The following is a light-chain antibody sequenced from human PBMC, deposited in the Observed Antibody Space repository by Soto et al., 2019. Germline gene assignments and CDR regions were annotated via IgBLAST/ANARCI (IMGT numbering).Light chain of an antibody. CDR3: QSYDSGLSGSWL. Sequence: QSVLTQPPSFSGAPGQSVTIFCTGRSSNIGAGYAVHWYQHLPLTAPKLLIYDDDNRPSGVSARFSGSKSGTSASLAITGLQADDEAYYYCQSYDSGLSGSWLFGGGTKLTVL. J-gene: IGLJ3*02. CDR2: DDD. V-gene: IGLV1-40*01. CDR1: SSNIGAGYA.